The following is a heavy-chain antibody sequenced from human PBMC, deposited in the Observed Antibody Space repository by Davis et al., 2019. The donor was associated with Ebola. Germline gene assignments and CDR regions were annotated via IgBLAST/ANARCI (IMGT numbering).Heavy chain of an antibody. CDR1: GGSISSYY. V-gene: IGHV4-59*01. Sequence: PSETLSLTCTVSGGSISSYYWSWIRQPPGKGLEWIGYIYYSGSTTYNPSLKSRVTISVDTSKNQFSLKLSSVTAADTAVYYCARSPVVVVAPDYWGQGTLVTVSS. CDR2: IYYSGST. CDR3: ARSPVVVVAPDY. J-gene: IGHJ4*02. D-gene: IGHD2-15*01.